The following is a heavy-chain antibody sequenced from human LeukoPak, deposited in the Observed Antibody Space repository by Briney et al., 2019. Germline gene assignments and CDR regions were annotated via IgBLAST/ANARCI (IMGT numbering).Heavy chain of an antibody. Sequence: PGGSLRLSCVASGFTFTTFGIHWVRQAPGKGLEWVAAISPHGDIEYYTDSVKGRFTISRDNSKNMIYLQMNSLRGEDSAVYYCAKINNNDDYWGQGNLVTVSS. CDR2: ISPHGDIE. D-gene: IGHD1/OR15-1a*01. V-gene: IGHV3-30*18. CDR1: GFTFTTFG. CDR3: AKINNNDDY. J-gene: IGHJ4*02.